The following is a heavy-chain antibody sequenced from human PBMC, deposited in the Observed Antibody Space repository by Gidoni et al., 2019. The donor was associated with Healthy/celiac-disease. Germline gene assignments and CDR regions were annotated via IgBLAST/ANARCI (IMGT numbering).Heavy chain of an antibody. CDR3: ARDLGLQTDY. V-gene: IGHV3-53*01. CDR1: GFTVSSNY. Sequence: EVQLVESGGGLIQPGGSPSLSCAATGFTVSSNYMSWVSQAPGTGLEWVSVIYSGGSTYYADSVKGRFTISRDNSKNTLYLQMNSLRAEDTAVYYCARDLGLQTDYWGQGTLVTVSS. J-gene: IGHJ4*02. CDR2: IYSGGST. D-gene: IGHD4-4*01.